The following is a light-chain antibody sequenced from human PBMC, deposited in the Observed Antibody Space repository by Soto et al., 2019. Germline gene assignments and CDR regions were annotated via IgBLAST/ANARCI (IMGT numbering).Light chain of an antibody. V-gene: IGLV2-11*01. J-gene: IGLJ3*02. Sequence: QSALTQPRSVSGSPGQSVTISCTGTSSDVGAYKYVSWYQQHPGTAPKLKIYDGTQRPTGVSDRFSGSKSGNTASLTISGLQADDEADYYCCSYAGTYTWVFGGGTKVTVL. CDR1: SSDVGAYKY. CDR3: CSYAGTYTWV. CDR2: DGT.